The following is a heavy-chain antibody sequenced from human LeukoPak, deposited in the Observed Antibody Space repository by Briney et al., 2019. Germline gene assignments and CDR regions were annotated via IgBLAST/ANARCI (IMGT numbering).Heavy chain of an antibody. Sequence: ASVKVSCKASGYTFTSYYMHWVRQAPGQGLEWMGWTNPNSGGTNYAQKFQGRVTMTRDTSISTAYMELSRLRSDDTAVYYCARDDLAVAGTPLFDYWGQGTLVTVSS. CDR1: GYTFTSYY. CDR2: TNPNSGGT. V-gene: IGHV1-2*02. D-gene: IGHD6-19*01. J-gene: IGHJ4*02. CDR3: ARDDLAVAGTPLFDY.